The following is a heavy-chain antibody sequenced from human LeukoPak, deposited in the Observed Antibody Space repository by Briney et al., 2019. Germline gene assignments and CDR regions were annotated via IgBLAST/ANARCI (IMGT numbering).Heavy chain of an antibody. CDR2: INPYSGGT. J-gene: IGHJ4*02. CDR1: GYTFTDYF. D-gene: IGHD6-19*01. Sequence: ASVRVSCKTSGYTFTDYFIHWVRQAPGQGLEWMGWINPYSGGTIYAQKFQDRISMTRDTSITTAYMGLTRLRPDDTAVYYCATALSGGEGFWSIVVANDSPSPDYWGQGTLVNVSS. CDR3: ATALSGGEGFWSIVVANDSPSPDY. V-gene: IGHV1-2*02.